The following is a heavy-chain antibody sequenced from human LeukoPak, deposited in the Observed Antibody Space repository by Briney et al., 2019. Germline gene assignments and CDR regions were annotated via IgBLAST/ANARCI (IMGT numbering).Heavy chain of an antibody. CDR1: GYSFTSYW. CDR2: IYPGDSDT. Sequence: GKSLKISCKGSGYSFTSYWIGWVRQMPGKGLEWMGIIYPGDSDTRYSPSFQGQVTISADKSISTAYLQWSSLKASDTAMYYCARLGLGIVVVPAAADAFDIWGQGTMVTVSS. V-gene: IGHV5-51*01. J-gene: IGHJ3*02. D-gene: IGHD2-2*01. CDR3: ARLGLGIVVVPAAADAFDI.